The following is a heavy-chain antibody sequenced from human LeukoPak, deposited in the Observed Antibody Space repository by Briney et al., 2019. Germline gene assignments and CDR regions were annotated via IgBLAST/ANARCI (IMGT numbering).Heavy chain of an antibody. CDR3: ARAPPPRLRYFDWGPYAFDI. CDR2: INHSGST. CDR1: GGSFSGYY. Sequence: SETLSLTCAVYGGSFSGYYWSWIRQPPGKGLEWIGEINHSGSTNYNPSLKSRVTISVDTSQNQFSLKLSSVTAADTAVYYCARAPPPRLRYFDWGPYAFDIWGQGTMVTVSS. J-gene: IGHJ3*02. V-gene: IGHV4-34*01. D-gene: IGHD3-9*01.